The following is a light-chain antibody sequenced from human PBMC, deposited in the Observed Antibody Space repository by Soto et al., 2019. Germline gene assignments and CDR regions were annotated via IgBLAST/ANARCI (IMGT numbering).Light chain of an antibody. J-gene: IGLJ2*01. CDR2: NNN. V-gene: IGLV1-44*01. CDR1: SSNIGSNT. CDR3: AAWDDSLNGVV. Sequence: SVLTQPPSASGTPGQRVTISCSGSSSNIGSNTVNWYQLLPGTAPRLLIYNNNQRPSGVPDRFSGSKSGTSASLAISGLQSEDEADYYCAAWDDSLNGVVFGGGTKLTVL.